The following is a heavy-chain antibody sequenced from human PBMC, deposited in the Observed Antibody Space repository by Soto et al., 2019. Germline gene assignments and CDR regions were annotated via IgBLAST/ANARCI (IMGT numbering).Heavy chain of an antibody. CDR3: ARDGNMDV. Sequence: QVQLVQSGAEVKKPGASVKVSCKASGYTFTDYYIHWVRQAPGQGLEWMGWINPNSGDTNYAQKFQGWVTMTRDTSISAVNTELSRLTSDDTAEYYCARDGNMDVWGRGTTVTVSS. D-gene: IGHD1-1*01. CDR1: GYTFTDYY. J-gene: IGHJ6*02. CDR2: INPNSGDT. V-gene: IGHV1-2*04.